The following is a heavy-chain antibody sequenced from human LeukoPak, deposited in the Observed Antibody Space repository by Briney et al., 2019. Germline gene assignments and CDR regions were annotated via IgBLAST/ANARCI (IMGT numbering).Heavy chain of an antibody. V-gene: IGHV4-4*07. Sequence: PSETLSLTCTVSGGSISSYYWSWIRQPAGKGLEWIGRIYTSGSTNYNPSLKSRVTISVDTSKNQFSLKLTSVTAADTAVYYCAREGTESQTVAFDIWGQGTMVTVSS. CDR3: AREGTESQTVAFDI. CDR1: GGSISSYY. J-gene: IGHJ3*02. D-gene: IGHD1-1*01. CDR2: IYTSGST.